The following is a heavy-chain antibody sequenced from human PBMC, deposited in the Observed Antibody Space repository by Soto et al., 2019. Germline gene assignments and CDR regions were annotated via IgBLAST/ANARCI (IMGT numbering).Heavy chain of an antibody. CDR3: ARHQSHSSSYVDP. J-gene: IGHJ5*02. Sequence: QLQLQESGPGLVKPSETLSLTCTVSGGSISSSSYYWGWIRQPPGKGLEWIGSIYYSGSTYYNPSPKSRVTISVDTSKNQFTLKLSSVTAADTAVYYCARHQSHSSSYVDPWGQGTLVTVSS. CDR1: GGSISSSSYY. D-gene: IGHD6-13*01. V-gene: IGHV4-39*01. CDR2: IYYSGST.